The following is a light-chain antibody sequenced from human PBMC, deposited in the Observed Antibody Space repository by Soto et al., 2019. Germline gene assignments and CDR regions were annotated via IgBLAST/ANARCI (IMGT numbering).Light chain of an antibody. Sequence: QSVLTQPPSVSGTPGQRVTISCSGSSSNIGGNTVNWFQQLPGTAPKLLIYSNNQRPSGVPDRFSGSKSGTSASLAISGLQSEDETDYYCAAWDGSLNGWVFGGATKLTVL. CDR1: SSNIGGNT. V-gene: IGLV1-44*01. J-gene: IGLJ3*02. CDR2: SNN. CDR3: AAWDGSLNGWV.